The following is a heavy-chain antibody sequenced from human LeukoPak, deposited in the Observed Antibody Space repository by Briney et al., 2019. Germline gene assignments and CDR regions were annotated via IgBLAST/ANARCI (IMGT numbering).Heavy chain of an antibody. CDR2: IHTSGST. CDR1: GGSISSYY. V-gene: IGHV4-4*07. J-gene: IGHJ3*02. D-gene: IGHD6-13*01. Sequence: SSETLSLTCTVSGGSISSYYWSWIRQPAGKGLEWIGRIHTSGSTNHNPSLKSRVTMSVDTSKNQFSLKLSSVTAADTAVYYCARGWGSSWYIDVRRDAFDIWGQGTMVTVSS. CDR3: ARGWGSSWYIDVRRDAFDI.